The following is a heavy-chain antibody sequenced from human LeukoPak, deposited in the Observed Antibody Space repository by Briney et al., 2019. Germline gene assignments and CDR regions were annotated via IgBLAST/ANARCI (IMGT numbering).Heavy chain of an antibody. CDR3: ARYGHYLYQYAMDP. D-gene: IGHD2-8*01. CDR2: IYYSGTT. CDR1: DASISSYY. Sequence: SETLSLTCTVSDASISSYYWSWIRQPPGKGLEWIGDIYYSGTTNYNPSLKSRVSISVETSKKQFFLKLSSVTAADTAVYYCARYGHYLYQYAMDPWGQGTLVTVSS. V-gene: IGHV4-59*01. J-gene: IGHJ5*02.